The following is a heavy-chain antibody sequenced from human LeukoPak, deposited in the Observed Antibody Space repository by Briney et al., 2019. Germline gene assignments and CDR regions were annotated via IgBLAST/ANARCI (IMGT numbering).Heavy chain of an antibody. CDR2: IYYSGST. V-gene: IGHV4-39*07. D-gene: IGHD2-2*02. Sequence: KPSETLSLTCTVSGGSISSSSYYWGWIRQPPGKGLEWIGSIYYSGSTYYNPSLKSRVTISVDTSKNQFSLKLSSVTAADTAVYYCAGQNIPTPHDYWGQGTQVTVSS. CDR3: AGQNIPTPHDY. J-gene: IGHJ4*02. CDR1: GGSISSSSYY.